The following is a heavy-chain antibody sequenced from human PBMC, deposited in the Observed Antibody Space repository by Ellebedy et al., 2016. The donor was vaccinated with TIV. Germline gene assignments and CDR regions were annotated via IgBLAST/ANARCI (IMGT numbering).Heavy chain of an antibody. CDR2: INPNSGGT. Sequence: AASVKVSCKASGYTFTGYDMHWVRQVPGQGLYWMGWINPNSGGTNYAQKFQGRVTMIRDTSISTAYMELSSLRSEDTAVYYCARENRGVVTPGDYWGQGTLVTVSS. D-gene: IGHD4-23*01. V-gene: IGHV1-2*02. CDR3: ARENRGVVTPGDY. CDR1: GYTFTGYD. J-gene: IGHJ4*02.